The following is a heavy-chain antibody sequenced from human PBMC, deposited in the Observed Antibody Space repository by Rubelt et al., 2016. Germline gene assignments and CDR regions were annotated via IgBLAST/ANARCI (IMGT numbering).Heavy chain of an antibody. CDR1: GYTFTRYY. J-gene: IGHJ4*02. CDR2: INPSGGST. D-gene: IGHD4-17*01. Sequence: QVQLVQSGAEVKKPGASVKVSCKASGYTFTRYYMHWVRQAPGQGLEWMGIINPSGGSTSYAQKCQGRVTMTRDTSTSTVYMELSSLRSEDTAVYYCAREQETTVTIEGVLGYWGQGTLVTVSS. V-gene: IGHV1-46*01. CDR3: AREQETTVTIEGVLGY.